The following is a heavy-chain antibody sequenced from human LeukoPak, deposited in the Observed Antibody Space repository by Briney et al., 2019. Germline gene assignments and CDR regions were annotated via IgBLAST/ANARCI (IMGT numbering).Heavy chain of an antibody. D-gene: IGHD1-26*01. V-gene: IGHV4-59*01. Sequence: SETLSLTCTVSGGSISSYYWSWIRQPPGKGLEWIGYIYYSGSTNYNPSLKSRVTISVDTSKNQFSLKLSSVTAADTAVYYCARLHESGSYPDYWGQGTLVTVSS. CDR1: GGSISSYY. CDR2: IYYSGST. CDR3: ARLHESGSYPDY. J-gene: IGHJ4*02.